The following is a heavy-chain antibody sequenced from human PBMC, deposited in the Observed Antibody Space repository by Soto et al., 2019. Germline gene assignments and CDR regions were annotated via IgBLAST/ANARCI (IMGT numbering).Heavy chain of an antibody. CDR3: ASYQVLICCYNAQSPQLYY. D-gene: IGHD1-1*01. Sequence: GWMGWMNPNSGNTGYAQKFQGRVTMTRNTSISTAYMELSSLRSEDTAVYYCASYQVLICCYNAQSPQLYYWGQGNLVRVSA. CDR2: MNPNSGNT. J-gene: IGHJ4*01. V-gene: IGHV1-8*01.